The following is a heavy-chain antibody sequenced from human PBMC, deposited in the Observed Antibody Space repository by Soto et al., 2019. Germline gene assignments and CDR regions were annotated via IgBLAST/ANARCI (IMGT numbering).Heavy chain of an antibody. Sequence: GGSLRLSCAASGFTFSDYYMSCIRQAPGKGLEWLSHISDSGSTINYADSVNGRFTISRDNAKQSLYLHMNSLRADDTAAYYCARDRAFVASGFFEPWGQGILVTVS. D-gene: IGHD3-22*01. V-gene: IGHV3-11*01. CDR2: ISDSGSTI. CDR3: ARDRAFVASGFFEP. J-gene: IGHJ5*02. CDR1: GFTFSDYY.